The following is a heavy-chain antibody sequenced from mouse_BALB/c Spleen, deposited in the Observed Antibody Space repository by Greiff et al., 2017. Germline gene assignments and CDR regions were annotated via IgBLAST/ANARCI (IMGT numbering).Heavy chain of an antibody. J-gene: IGHJ2*01. CDR1: GYAFTNYL. D-gene: IGHD1-1*01. CDR3: ARNYGSSWGY. Sequence: LEESGAELVRPGTSVKVSCKASGYAFTNYLIEWVKQRPGQGLEWIGVINPGSGGTNYNEKFKGKATLTADKSSSTAYMQLSSLTSDDSAVYFCARNYGSSWGYWGQGTTLTVSS. CDR2: INPGSGGT. V-gene: IGHV1-54*01.